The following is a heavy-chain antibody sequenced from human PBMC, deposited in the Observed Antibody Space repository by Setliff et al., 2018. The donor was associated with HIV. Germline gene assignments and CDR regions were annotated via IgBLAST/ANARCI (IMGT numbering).Heavy chain of an antibody. J-gene: IGHJ4*02. CDR1: YGSISGHY. CDR3: ARLPDINSWPFDY. Sequence: SETLSLTCYRRVSYGSISGHYWTWIRQPPGKGLEWIGYIHHSGGTQYNPSLMSRLTMSVDSSKNQFSLSLSSVTAADTAVYYCARLPDINSWPFDYWARGTLVTVSS. CDR2: IHHSGGT. V-gene: IGHV4-59*11. D-gene: IGHD6-13*01.